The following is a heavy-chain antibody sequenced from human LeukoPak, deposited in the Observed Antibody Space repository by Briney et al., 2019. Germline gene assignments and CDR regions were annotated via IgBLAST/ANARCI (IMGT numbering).Heavy chain of an antibody. CDR1: GFTFDDYA. CDR3: AKGGATVIDY. J-gene: IGHJ4*02. Sequence: GGSLRLFCAASGFTFDDYAMHWVRQARGKGLEWVSGMRWNSGSIGYADSVKGRFTISRANANNTLYLQMNSLRAEDTAVYYCAKGGATVIDYWGQGTLVTVSS. CDR2: MRWNSGSI. V-gene: IGHV3-9*01. D-gene: IGHD4-17*01.